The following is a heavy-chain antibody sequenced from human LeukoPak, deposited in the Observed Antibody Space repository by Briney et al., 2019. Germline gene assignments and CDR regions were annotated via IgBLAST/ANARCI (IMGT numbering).Heavy chain of an antibody. D-gene: IGHD4-17*01. CDR1: GTSFSSYY. Sequence: SETRSLTCAVSGTSFSSYYWSWIRQPPGKGLEWIGEVNHSGYTNDNPSLKSRVTISVDTSKNQFSLRLRSVTAADTAVYFCARMTTGHDFWGQGTLVTVFS. J-gene: IGHJ4*02. CDR3: ARMTTGHDF. CDR2: VNHSGYT. V-gene: IGHV4-34*01.